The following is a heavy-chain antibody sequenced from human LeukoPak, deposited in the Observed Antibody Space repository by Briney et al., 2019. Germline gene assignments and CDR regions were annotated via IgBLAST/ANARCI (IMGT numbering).Heavy chain of an antibody. J-gene: IGHJ5*02. CDR3: ATEIIVGANAWFDP. V-gene: IGHV3-21*01. Sequence: GGSLRLSCAASGFTFSSYSMNWVRQAPGKGLEWVSSISSSSSYIYYADSVKGRFTISRDNAKNSLYLRMNSLRAEDTAVYYCATEIIVGANAWFDPWGQGTLVTVSS. D-gene: IGHD1-26*01. CDR2: ISSSSSYI. CDR1: GFTFSSYS.